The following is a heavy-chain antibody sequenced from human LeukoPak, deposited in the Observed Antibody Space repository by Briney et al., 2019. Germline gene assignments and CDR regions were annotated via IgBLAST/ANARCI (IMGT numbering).Heavy chain of an antibody. V-gene: IGHV4-30-4*01. D-gene: IGHD3-10*01. CDR3: ARVGYGSGSYYPDY. J-gene: IGHJ4*02. CDR1: GGSISSGDYY. CDR2: IYCSGST. Sequence: SETLSLTCTVSGGSISSGDYYWSWIRQPPGTGLEWIGYIYCSGSTYYNPSLKSRVTISVDTSKNQFSLKLSSVTAADTAVYYCARVGYGSGSYYPDYWGQGTLVTVSS.